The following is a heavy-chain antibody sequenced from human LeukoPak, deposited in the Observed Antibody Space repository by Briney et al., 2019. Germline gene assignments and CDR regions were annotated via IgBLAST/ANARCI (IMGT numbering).Heavy chain of an antibody. Sequence: GGSLRLSCAASGFTFSSYAMSWVRQAPGKGLEWVSAVSGSGGSTYYADSVKGRFTISRDNSKNTLYLQMNSLRAEDTAVYYCAKGGRDDSSGYLFQDNWFDPWGQGTLVTVSS. CDR3: AKGGRDDSSGYLFQDNWFDP. V-gene: IGHV3-23*01. J-gene: IGHJ5*02. CDR2: VSGSGGST. D-gene: IGHD3-22*01. CDR1: GFTFSSYA.